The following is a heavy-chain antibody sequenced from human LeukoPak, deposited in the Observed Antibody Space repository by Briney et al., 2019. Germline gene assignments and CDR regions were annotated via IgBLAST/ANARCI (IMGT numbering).Heavy chain of an antibody. V-gene: IGHV3-9*01. CDR1: GFTFDEYA. D-gene: IGHD6-6*01. Sequence: QSGRSLRLSCAASGFTFDEYAMHWVRQAPGKGLEWVSGISWNSDSIAYAASVKSRFTISRDNAKNSLYLQMNSLRAEGTGLYYCTKRRGRQLVGTVDFWGQGTLVTVSS. J-gene: IGHJ4*02. CDR3: TKRRGRQLVGTVDF. CDR2: ISWNSDSI.